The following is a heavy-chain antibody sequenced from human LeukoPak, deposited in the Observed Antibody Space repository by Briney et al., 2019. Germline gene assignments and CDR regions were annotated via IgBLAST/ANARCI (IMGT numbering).Heavy chain of an antibody. J-gene: IGHJ6*03. V-gene: IGHV5-51*01. CDR2: IYPGDSDT. D-gene: IGHD3-10*01. Sequence: GESLKISCKGSGYSFTSYWIGWVRQMPGKGLEWMGIIYPGDSDTRYSPSFQGQVTISADKSISTAYLQWSSLKASDTAMYYCARSNSLPGSYYLDYYYYYMDVWGKGTTVTVSS. CDR3: ARSNSLPGSYYLDYYYYYMDV. CDR1: GYSFTSYW.